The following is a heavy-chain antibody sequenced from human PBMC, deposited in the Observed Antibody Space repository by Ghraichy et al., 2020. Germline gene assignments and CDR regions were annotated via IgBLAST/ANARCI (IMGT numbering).Heavy chain of an antibody. J-gene: IGHJ3*02. CDR3: ARVSPIAVASTDAFDI. CDR2: ISSSGSTI. V-gene: IGHV3-11*04. Sequence: GGSLRLSCAASGFTFSDYYMSWIRQAPGKGLEWVSYISSSGSTIYYADSVKGRFTISRDNAKNSLYLQMNSLRAEDTAVYYCARVSPIAVASTDAFDIWGQGTMVTVSS. CDR1: GFTFSDYY. D-gene: IGHD6-19*01.